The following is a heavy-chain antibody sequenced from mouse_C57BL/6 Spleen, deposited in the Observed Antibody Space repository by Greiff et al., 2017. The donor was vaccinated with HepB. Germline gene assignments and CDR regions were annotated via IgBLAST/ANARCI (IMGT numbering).Heavy chain of an antibody. V-gene: IGHV1-75*01. J-gene: IGHJ2*01. CDR2: IFPGSGST. Sequence: VKLQESGPELVKPGASVKISCKASGYTFTDYYINWVKQRPGQGLEWIGWIFPGSGSTYYNEKFKGKATLTVDKSSSTAYMLLSSLTSEDSAVYFCAREPYYYGPAFDYWGQGTTLTVSS. CDR1: GYTFTDYY. CDR3: AREPYYYGPAFDY. D-gene: IGHD1-1*01.